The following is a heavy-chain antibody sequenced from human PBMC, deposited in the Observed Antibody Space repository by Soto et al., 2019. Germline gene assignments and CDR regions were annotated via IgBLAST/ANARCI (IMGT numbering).Heavy chain of an antibody. D-gene: IGHD1-1*01. CDR2: IYYSGST. V-gene: IGHV4-31*03. CDR3: ARWERGGTWFDP. CDR1: GGSISSGGYY. J-gene: IGHJ5*02. Sequence: QVQLQESGPGLVKPSQTLSLTCTVSGGSISSGGYYWSWIRQHPGKGLEWIGYIYYSGSTYYNPSLKRRVTISVDTSKNQFSLKLSSVTAADTAVYYCARWERGGTWFDPWGQGTLVTVSS.